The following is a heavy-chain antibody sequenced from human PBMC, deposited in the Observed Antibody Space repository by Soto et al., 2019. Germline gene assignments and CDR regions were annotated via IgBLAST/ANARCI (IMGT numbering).Heavy chain of an antibody. J-gene: IGHJ4*02. Sequence: QVQLVQSGAEVKKPGASVKVSCKASGYTFTSYGISWVRQAPGQGLEWMGWISAYNGNTNYAQKLQGRVTMATDTSTRTAYMELRSLRSDDTAVYYCARDRGFVVRAPPVDYWGQGTLVTVSS. CDR1: GYTFTSYG. V-gene: IGHV1-18*01. CDR3: ARDRGFVVRAPPVDY. CDR2: ISAYNGNT. D-gene: IGHD3-10*01.